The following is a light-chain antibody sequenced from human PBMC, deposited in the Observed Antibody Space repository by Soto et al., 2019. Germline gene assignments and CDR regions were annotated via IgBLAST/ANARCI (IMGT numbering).Light chain of an antibody. V-gene: IGLV1-51*01. J-gene: IGLJ1*01. Sequence: SVLTQPPSVSAAPGQKVTISCSGSSSNIGNNYVSWYQQLPGTAPKLLIYDINKRPSGIPDRFSGSKSGTSATLGITGLQTGDEADYYCGTWDNSLSAYVFGTGTKVTVL. CDR1: SSNIGNNY. CDR2: DIN. CDR3: GTWDNSLSAYV.